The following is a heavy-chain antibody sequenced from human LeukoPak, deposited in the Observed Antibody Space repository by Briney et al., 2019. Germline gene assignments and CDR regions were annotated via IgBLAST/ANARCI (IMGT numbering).Heavy chain of an antibody. CDR3: AREISLRWQTDF. CDR2: ISHDGSYK. Sequence: PGGSLRLSCVASGFTFRNYAMYWVRQAPGKGLEWVAVISHDGSYKYYADSVKGRFTISRDNSKNTLFLQMNSLRAEDTAMYYCAREISLRWQTDFWGQGTLVTVSS. V-gene: IGHV3-30*04. J-gene: IGHJ4*02. D-gene: IGHD2-15*01. CDR1: GFTFRNYA.